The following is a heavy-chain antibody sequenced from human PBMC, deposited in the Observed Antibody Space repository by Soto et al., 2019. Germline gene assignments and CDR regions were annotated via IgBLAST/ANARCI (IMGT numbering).Heavy chain of an antibody. CDR1: GFIFSSYW. D-gene: IGHD3-10*01. Sequence: GGSLRLSCAASGFIFSSYWMSWVRQAPGKGLEWVANIKQDGSETYYVDSVKGRFTISRDNAKNSLYLQMNTLRAEDTAVYYCAREGQFAYWGQGTLVTVSS. J-gene: IGHJ4*02. CDR3: AREGQFAY. V-gene: IGHV3-7*03. CDR2: IKQDGSET.